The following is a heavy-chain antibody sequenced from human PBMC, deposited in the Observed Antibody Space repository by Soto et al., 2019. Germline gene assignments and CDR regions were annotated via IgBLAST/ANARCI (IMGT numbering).Heavy chain of an antibody. J-gene: IGHJ4*02. CDR1: SDTFTSYG. CDR2: ISAYYGNT. Sequence: ASVKASCKAPSDTFTSYGISRVRQGLGEGIERMGWISAYYGNTNYAQKLQGRVTMTTGTSTSTAYMDRRSLRSDDTAVYYCARAETYSYDSSGYYSSYWGQGTLVTVSS. V-gene: IGHV1-18*04. CDR3: ARAETYSYDSSGYYSSY. D-gene: IGHD3-22*01.